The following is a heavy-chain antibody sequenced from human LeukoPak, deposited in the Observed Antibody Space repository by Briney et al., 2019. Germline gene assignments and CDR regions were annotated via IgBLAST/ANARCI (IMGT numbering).Heavy chain of an antibody. CDR2: IRYDGSNK. CDR1: GFTFSSYG. J-gene: IGHJ6*03. Sequence: RGGSLRLSCAASGFTFSSYGMHWVRQAPGKGLEWVAFIRYDGSNKYYADSVKGRFTISRDNSKNTLSLQMNSLRVEDTAVYYCAKERNTGGGYYYHMDVWGKGTTVTVSS. CDR3: AKERNTGGGYYYHMDV. D-gene: IGHD3-16*01. V-gene: IGHV3-30*02.